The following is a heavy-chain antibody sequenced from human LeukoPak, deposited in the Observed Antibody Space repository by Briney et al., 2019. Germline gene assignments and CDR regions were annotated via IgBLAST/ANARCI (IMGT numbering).Heavy chain of an antibody. D-gene: IGHD3-22*01. CDR3: ARGRDYYDSSGIISAFDI. J-gene: IGHJ3*02. Sequence: ASVKVSCKASGYTFISYAISWVRQAPGQGLEWRGWISPYNGNTNYAEKVQDRVTMTTDTSTTTAYMELRSLRSDDTAVYYCARGRDYYDSSGIISAFDIWGQGTMVTVSS. CDR2: ISPYNGNT. V-gene: IGHV1-18*01. CDR1: GYTFISYA.